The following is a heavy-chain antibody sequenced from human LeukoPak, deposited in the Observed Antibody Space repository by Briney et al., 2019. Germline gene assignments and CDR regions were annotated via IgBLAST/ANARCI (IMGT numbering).Heavy chain of an antibody. V-gene: IGHV4-61*02. CDR3: ARTPRRGYSYENAFDI. D-gene: IGHD5-18*01. CDR2: IYTSGST. J-gene: IGHJ3*02. CDR1: GGSISSGSYY. Sequence: PSETLSLTCTVSGGSISSGSYYWSWIRQPAGKGLEWIGRIYTSGSTNYNPSLKSRVTISVDTSKNQFSLKLSSVTAADTAMYYCARTPRRGYSYENAFDIWGQGTMVTVSS.